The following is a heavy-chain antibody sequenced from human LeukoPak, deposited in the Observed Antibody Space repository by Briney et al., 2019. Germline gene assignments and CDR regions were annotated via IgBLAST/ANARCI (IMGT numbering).Heavy chain of an antibody. Sequence: ASVKVPCKASGYTFTAYYIHWVRQAPGQGLEWMGWIDTNTGATKYAQKFQGRVTITRGTSTGTAYMELSSLISGDTALYYCASEAFCAGGSCNVQRVASWGPGTLVTVSS. V-gene: IGHV1-2*02. CDR3: ASEAFCAGGSCNVQRVAS. J-gene: IGHJ4*02. CDR1: GYTFTAYY. CDR2: IDTNTGAT. D-gene: IGHD2-8*02.